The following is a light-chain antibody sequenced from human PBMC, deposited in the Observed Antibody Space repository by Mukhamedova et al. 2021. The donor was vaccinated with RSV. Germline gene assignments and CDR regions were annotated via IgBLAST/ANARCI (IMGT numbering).Light chain of an antibody. Sequence: SDVGGYNYVSWYQQHPGKAPKLMIYEVSNRPSGVSNRFSGSKSGNTASLTISGLQAEDEADYYCSSYTSSSPPVVFGGGTKLTV. J-gene: IGLJ2*01. V-gene: IGLV2-14*01. CDR2: EVS. CDR1: SDVGGYNY. CDR3: SSYTSSSPPVV.